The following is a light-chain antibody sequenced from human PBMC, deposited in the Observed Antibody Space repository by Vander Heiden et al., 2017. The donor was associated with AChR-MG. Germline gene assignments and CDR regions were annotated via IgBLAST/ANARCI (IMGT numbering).Light chain of an antibody. V-gene: IGLV2-14*03. CDR3: SSYTSSSTYVV. CDR2: DVS. CDR1: SSDFGCYSY. J-gene: IGLJ2*01. Sequence: QSALTQPASASGSPGPSTTISSTGTSSDFGCYSYDPRYQQHTGKAPKLMLYDVSNRPSGVSNRFSGSKSGNTASLTISGLQAEDEADYYCSSYTSSSTYVVFGGGTKLTVL.